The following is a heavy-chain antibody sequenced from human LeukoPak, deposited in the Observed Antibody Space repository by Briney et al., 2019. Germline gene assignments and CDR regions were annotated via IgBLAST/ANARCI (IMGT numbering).Heavy chain of an antibody. J-gene: IGHJ4*02. CDR1: GGSISSSSYS. D-gene: IGHD3-16*01. Sequence: ETLSLTCTVSGGSISSSSYSWTWVRQAPGKGLEWVANIKHDESEKNYLDSVKGRFTISRDNAQNSLYLQMNGLRVEDTAVYYCTRRLDDWGQGTLVTVSS. CDR2: IKHDESEK. CDR3: TRRLDD. V-gene: IGHV3-7*01.